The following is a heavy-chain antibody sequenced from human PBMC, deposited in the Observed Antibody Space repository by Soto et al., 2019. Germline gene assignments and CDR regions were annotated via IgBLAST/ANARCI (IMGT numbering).Heavy chain of an antibody. D-gene: IGHD3-22*01. J-gene: IGHJ4*02. V-gene: IGHV3-53*01. CDR1: GFTVSNKY. CDR2: IYSGNTT. CDR3: AGGRGYYDTHGYSGYYFDS. Sequence: EVQLVESGGGLVQPGGSLRLSCAASGFTVSNKYMSWVRQAPGKGLECVSFIYSGNTTYYADSVKGRFTISRDNSKNTLYLQMDSLRAEDTAVYYCAGGRGYYDTHGYSGYYFDSWGLGTLVTVTS.